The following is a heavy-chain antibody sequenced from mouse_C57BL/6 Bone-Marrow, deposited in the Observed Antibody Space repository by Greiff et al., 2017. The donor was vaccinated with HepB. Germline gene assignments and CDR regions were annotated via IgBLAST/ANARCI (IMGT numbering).Heavy chain of an antibody. V-gene: IGHV1-64*01. J-gene: IGHJ2*01. D-gene: IGHD1-1*02. CDR2: IHPNSGST. CDR3: APLWPWGYYFDY. CDR1: GYTFTSYW. Sequence: QVQLKQPGAELVKPGASVKLSCKASGYTFTSYWMHWVKQRPGQGLEWIGMIHPNSGSTNYNEKFKSKATLTVDKSSSTAYMQLSSLTSEDSAVYYCAPLWPWGYYFDYWGQGTTLTVSS.